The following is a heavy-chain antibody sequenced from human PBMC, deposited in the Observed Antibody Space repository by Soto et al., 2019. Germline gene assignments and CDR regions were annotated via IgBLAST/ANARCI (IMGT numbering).Heavy chain of an antibody. CDR2: IYPGDSDT. CDR1: GYDFSAYW. CDR3: ARHGQLVLSGADY. J-gene: IGHJ4*02. D-gene: IGHD6-6*01. V-gene: IGHV5-51*01. Sequence: GESLKISCNVSGYDFSAYWIGWVRQMPGKGLEWMGVIYPGDSDTRYSPSFEGHVTISADKSISTASLQWSSLKDSDTAVYYCARHGQLVLSGADYWGQGTLVTVSS.